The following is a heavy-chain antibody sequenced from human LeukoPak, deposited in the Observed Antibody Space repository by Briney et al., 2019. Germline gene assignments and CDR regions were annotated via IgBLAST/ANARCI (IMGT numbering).Heavy chain of an antibody. V-gene: IGHV3-30*02. D-gene: IGHD6-13*01. CDR2: IRYDATNK. CDR1: GFTFSTYG. J-gene: IGHJ5*02. CDR3: AKDRSRQQMWGSVKKWFDP. Sequence: GGSLRLSCAASGFTFSTYGMHWVRQAPGKGLEWVAFIRYDATNKYYADSVKGRFTISRDNSKNTLYLQMNSLRGEGTAVYYCAKDRSRQQMWGSVKKWFDPWGQGTLVTVSS.